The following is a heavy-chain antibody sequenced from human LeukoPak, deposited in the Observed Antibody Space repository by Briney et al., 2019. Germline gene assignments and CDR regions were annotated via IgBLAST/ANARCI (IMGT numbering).Heavy chain of an antibody. CDR3: VRLRRNSDTSGFYYYYDF. CDR2: FCDRSNYI. J-gene: IGHJ4*02. CDR1: GYTLKIYS. Sequence: GGPLRLLCGPSGYTLKIYSIMWVPHAPGKGVEGVFSFCDRSNYIYYADSVRGRFRISRDDARDSLYLQMNSLRAEDTAVYYCVRLRRNSDTSGFYYYYDFWGQGTLVTVSS. D-gene: IGHD3-22*01. V-gene: IGHV3-21*01.